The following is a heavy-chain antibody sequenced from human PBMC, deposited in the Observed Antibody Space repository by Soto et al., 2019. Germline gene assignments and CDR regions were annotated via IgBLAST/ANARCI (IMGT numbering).Heavy chain of an antibody. CDR1: GFSFKSYW. Sequence: EVQLVESGGGLVQPGGSLRLSCAASGFSFKSYWMSWVRQAPGKGLEWVANIREDGSEENYVDPVKGRFTISRDNAKNSLFLQMNSLRAEDTGVYYCARDYGAVKRYFDYWGQGTLVTVSS. V-gene: IGHV3-7*01. D-gene: IGHD4-17*01. CDR3: ARDYGAVKRYFDY. CDR2: IREDGSEE. J-gene: IGHJ4*02.